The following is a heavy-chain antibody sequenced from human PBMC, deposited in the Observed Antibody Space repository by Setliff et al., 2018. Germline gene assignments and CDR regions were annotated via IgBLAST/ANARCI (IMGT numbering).Heavy chain of an antibody. Sequence: SETLSLTCTVSGGSIRSYYWSWIRQPAGQGLEWIGQIYTSWSTNFSPSLKSRVTISLDTSKNQFSLNLTSVTAADTAVYYCARASSGWYSAYYYYMDVWGKGTTVTVSS. J-gene: IGHJ6*03. CDR2: IYTSWST. CDR3: ARASSGWYSAYYYYMDV. CDR1: GGSIRSYY. V-gene: IGHV4-4*07. D-gene: IGHD6-19*01.